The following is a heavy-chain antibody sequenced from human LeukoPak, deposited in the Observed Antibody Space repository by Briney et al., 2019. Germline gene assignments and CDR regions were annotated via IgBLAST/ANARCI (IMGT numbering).Heavy chain of an antibody. J-gene: IGHJ4*02. CDR2: IIPIFGTA. CDR1: GGTFSSYA. Sequence: ASVNVSCKASGGTFSSYAISWVRQAPGQGLEWMGGIIPIFGTANYAQKFQGRVTITADESTSTAYMELSSLRSEDTAVYYCAKTTDAALTAGDYWGQGTLVTVSS. D-gene: IGHD1-14*01. V-gene: IGHV1-69*13. CDR3: AKTTDAALTAGDY.